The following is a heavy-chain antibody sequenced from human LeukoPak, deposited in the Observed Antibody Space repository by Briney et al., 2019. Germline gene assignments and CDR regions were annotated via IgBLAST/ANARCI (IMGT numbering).Heavy chain of an antibody. Sequence: GASVKVSCKASGGTFSSYAISWVRQAPGQGLEWMGRIIPILGIANYAQKFQGRVTITADKSTSTAYMELSSLRSEDTAVYYCARESSDSSSSGGSIDYWGQGTLVTVSS. J-gene: IGHJ4*02. V-gene: IGHV1-69*04. D-gene: IGHD6-6*01. CDR3: ARESSDSSSSGGSIDY. CDR1: GGTFSSYA. CDR2: IIPILGIA.